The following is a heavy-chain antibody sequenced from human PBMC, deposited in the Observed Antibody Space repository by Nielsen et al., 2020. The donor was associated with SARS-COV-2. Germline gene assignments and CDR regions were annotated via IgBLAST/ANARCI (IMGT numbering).Heavy chain of an antibody. CDR3: ARGDGGATTVWFDP. CDR1: GDSLTSGSYY. Sequence: LRLSCSVSGDSLTSGSYYWSWIRQAPGKGLEWIGYISYSGNTYYNPSLRSRSIISLDRTKNQFSLKLTSVTAADTAVFYCARGDGGATTVWFDPWGQGSLVTVSS. CDR2: ISYSGNT. D-gene: IGHD1-26*01. J-gene: IGHJ5*02. V-gene: IGHV4-30-4*01.